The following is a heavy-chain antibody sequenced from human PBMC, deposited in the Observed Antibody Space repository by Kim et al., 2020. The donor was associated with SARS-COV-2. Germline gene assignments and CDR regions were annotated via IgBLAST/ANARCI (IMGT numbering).Heavy chain of an antibody. CDR3: ATDTASSIVVVPAAPPHYGMDV. D-gene: IGHD2-2*01. Sequence: ASVKVSCKVSGYTLTELSMHWVRQAPGKGLEWMGGFDPKDGETIYAQKFQGRVTMTEDTSTDTAYMELSSLRSEDTAVYYCATDTASSIVVVPAAPPHYGMDVWGQGTTVTVSS. V-gene: IGHV1-24*01. J-gene: IGHJ6*02. CDR2: FDPKDGET. CDR1: GYTLTELS.